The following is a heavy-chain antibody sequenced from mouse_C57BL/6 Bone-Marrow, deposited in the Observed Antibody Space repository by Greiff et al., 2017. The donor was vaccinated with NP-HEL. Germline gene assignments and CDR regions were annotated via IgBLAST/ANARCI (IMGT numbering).Heavy chain of an antibody. CDR2: ISSGGSYT. CDR3: ARHRTGWFAY. CDR1: GFTFSSYG. J-gene: IGHJ3*01. D-gene: IGHD4-1*01. Sequence: EVHLVESGGDLVKPGGSLKLSCAASGFTFSSYGMSWVRQTPDKRLEWVATISSGGSYTYYPDSVKGRFTISRDNAKNTLYLQMSSLKSEDTAMYYCARHRTGWFAYWGQGTLVTVSA. V-gene: IGHV5-6*01.